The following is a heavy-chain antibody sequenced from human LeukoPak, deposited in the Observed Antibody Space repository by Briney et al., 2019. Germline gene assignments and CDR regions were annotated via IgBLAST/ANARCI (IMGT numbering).Heavy chain of an antibody. CDR2: ISRTGTSI. CDR1: GFTFSTFS. V-gene: IGHV3-21*01. J-gene: IGHJ1*01. CDR3: ARTTVAGTIQY. D-gene: IGHD1-14*01. Sequence: PGGSLRLSCAASGFTFSTFSMAWVRQAPGKGLEWVSYISRTGTSIHYADSMRGRFTISRDNTKSSPYLQMNNLRVEDTALYFCARTTVAGTIQYWGQGTLVIVSS.